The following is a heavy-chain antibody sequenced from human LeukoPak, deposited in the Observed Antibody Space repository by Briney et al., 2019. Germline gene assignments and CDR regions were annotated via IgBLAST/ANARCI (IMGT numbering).Heavy chain of an antibody. CDR3: ARGETTVVTRGFDY. CDR2: INHSGST. J-gene: IGHJ4*02. V-gene: IGHV4-34*01. CDR1: GGSFSGYY. Sequence: PSETLSLTCAVYGGSFSGYYWSWIRQPPGKGLEWIGEINHSGSTNYNPSLKSRVTISVDTSKNQFSLKLSSVTAADTAVYYCARGETTVVTRGFDYWGQGTLVTVSS. D-gene: IGHD4-23*01.